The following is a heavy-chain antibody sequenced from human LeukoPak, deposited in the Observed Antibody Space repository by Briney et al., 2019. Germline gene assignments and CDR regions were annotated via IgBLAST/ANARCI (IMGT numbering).Heavy chain of an antibody. J-gene: IGHJ4*02. CDR1: GFTFSSYW. V-gene: IGHV3-49*04. CDR2: IRSKTYGGTT. Sequence: GGSLRLSCAASGFTFSSYWMNWARQAPGKGLAWVGFIRSKTYGGTTEYAASVKGRFTISRDDSKSIAYLQMNSLETEGTAVYYCAKPATSILIYFDSWGQGTLVTVSS. CDR3: AKPATSILIYFDS. D-gene: IGHD2-2*01.